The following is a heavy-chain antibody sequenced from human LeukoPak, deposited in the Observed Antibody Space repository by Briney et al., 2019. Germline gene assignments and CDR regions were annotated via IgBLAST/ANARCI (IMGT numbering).Heavy chain of an antibody. CDR3: AKDSGIKGAVI. Sequence: GGSLRLSCAASGFTFSSYGMHWVRQAPGKGLEWVAVISYDGSNKYYADSVKGRFTISRDNSKNTLYLQMNSLRAEDTAVYYCAKDSGIKGAVIWGQGTMVTVSS. J-gene: IGHJ3*02. V-gene: IGHV3-30*18. CDR1: GFTFSSYG. CDR2: ISYDGSNK. D-gene: IGHD3-10*01.